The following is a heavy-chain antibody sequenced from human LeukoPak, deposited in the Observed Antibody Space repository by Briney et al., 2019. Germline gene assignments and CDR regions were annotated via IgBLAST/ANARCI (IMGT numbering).Heavy chain of an antibody. D-gene: IGHD6-19*01. Sequence: SETLSLTCAVYGGSFSGYYWSWIRQPPGKGLEWIGEINHSGSTNYNPSPKSRVTISVDTSKNQFSLKLSSVTAADTAVYYCARGCFESRQQWLVRGNWFDPWGQGTLVTVSS. V-gene: IGHV4-34*01. J-gene: IGHJ5*02. CDR1: GGSFSGYY. CDR3: ARGCFESRQQWLVRGNWFDP. CDR2: INHSGST.